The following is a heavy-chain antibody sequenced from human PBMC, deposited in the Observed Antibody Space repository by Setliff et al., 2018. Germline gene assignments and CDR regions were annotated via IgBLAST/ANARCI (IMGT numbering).Heavy chain of an antibody. CDR3: ARGDYFSYYMDV. V-gene: IGHV4-4*07. CDR2: IYSSGST. J-gene: IGHJ6*03. CDR1: GDSISSYY. Sequence: SETLSLTCTVSGDSISSYYWSWIRQPAGKGLEWIGRIYSSGSTNFNPSLKSRVTMSMDTSKNQFSLKLSSVTAADTAIYYCARGDYFSYYMDVWGKGTTVTVSS.